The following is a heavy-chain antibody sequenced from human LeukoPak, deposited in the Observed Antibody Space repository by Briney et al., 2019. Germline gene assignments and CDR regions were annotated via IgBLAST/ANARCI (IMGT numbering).Heavy chain of an antibody. CDR1: GFTFSSYA. CDR2: ISYDGSNK. CDR3: ARVLISSGMDV. V-gene: IGHV3-30-3*01. Sequence: GGFLRLSCAASGFTFSSYAMHWVRQAPGKGLEWVAVISYDGSNKYYADSVKGRFTISRDNSKNTLYLQMNSLRAEDTAVYYCARVLISSGMDVWGQGTTVTVSS. D-gene: IGHD2/OR15-2a*01. J-gene: IGHJ6*02.